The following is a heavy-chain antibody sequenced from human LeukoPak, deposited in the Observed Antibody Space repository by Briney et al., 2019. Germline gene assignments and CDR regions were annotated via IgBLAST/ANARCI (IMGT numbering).Heavy chain of an antibody. J-gene: IGHJ3*02. CDR3: ARVPTVEMATIFAFDI. CDR2: IIPIFGTA. V-gene: IGHV1-69*05. Sequence: SVKVSCKASGGTFSSYAISWVRQAPGQGLEWMGGIIPIFGTANYAQKFQGGVTITTDESTSTAYMELSSLRSEDTAVYYCARVPTVEMATIFAFDIWGQGTMVTASS. CDR1: GGTFSSYA. D-gene: IGHD5-24*01.